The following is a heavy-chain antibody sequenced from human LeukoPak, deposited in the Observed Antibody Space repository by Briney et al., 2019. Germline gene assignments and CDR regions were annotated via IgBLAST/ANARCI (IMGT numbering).Heavy chain of an antibody. CDR3: AREVGSPAVRSAFDL. J-gene: IGHJ3*01. V-gene: IGHV3-11*04. CDR1: GFIFSDYY. D-gene: IGHD2-15*01. CDR2: ISNKGSSSTT. Sequence: GGSLRLSCAASGFIFSDYYMGWVRQAPGKGLEWVSYISNKGSSSTTYYADSVKGRFTISRDNAKNSLYLQVNSLRDEDTAVYYCAREVGSPAVRSAFDLWGQGTMVTVSS.